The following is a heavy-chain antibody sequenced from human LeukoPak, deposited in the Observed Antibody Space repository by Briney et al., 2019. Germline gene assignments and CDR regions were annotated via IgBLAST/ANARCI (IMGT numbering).Heavy chain of an antibody. D-gene: IGHD3-10*01. CDR1: GFTVSSNY. Sequence: GGSLRLSCAASGFTVSSNYMSWVRQAPGKGLEWVSSISSSSSYIYYADSVKGRFTISRDNAKNSLYLQMNSLRAEDTAVYYCARDHGGFGDNNWFDPWGQGTLVTVSS. V-gene: IGHV3-21*01. CDR2: ISSSSSYI. CDR3: ARDHGGFGDNNWFDP. J-gene: IGHJ5*02.